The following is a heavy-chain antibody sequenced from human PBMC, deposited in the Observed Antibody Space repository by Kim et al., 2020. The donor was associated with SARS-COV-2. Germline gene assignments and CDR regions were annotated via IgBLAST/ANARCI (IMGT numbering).Heavy chain of an antibody. J-gene: IGHJ5*02. Sequence: YNPPLRNRVTISVDTAKNQFSLKLSAVTAADTAVYCCARDRWFGEQWFDPWGQGTLVTVSS. CDR3: ARDRWFGEQWFDP. V-gene: IGHV4-59*01. D-gene: IGHD3-10*01.